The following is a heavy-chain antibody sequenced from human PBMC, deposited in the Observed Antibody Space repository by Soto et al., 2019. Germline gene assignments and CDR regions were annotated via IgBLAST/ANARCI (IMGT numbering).Heavy chain of an antibody. CDR2: IYNSRST. J-gene: IGHJ4*02. D-gene: IGHD6-13*01. Sequence: QVQLQESGPGLVKPSETLSLTCTVSGGSISSYYWSWVRQPPGRGLGWIGCIYNSRSTNYNPSLRSRVIISIATSQSSFSLKLISVTAGDTAVYYCARASTLPVAGNGFDYWGAGTKGTGSS. V-gene: IGHV4-59*01. CDR3: ARASTLPVAGNGFDY. CDR1: GGSISSYY.